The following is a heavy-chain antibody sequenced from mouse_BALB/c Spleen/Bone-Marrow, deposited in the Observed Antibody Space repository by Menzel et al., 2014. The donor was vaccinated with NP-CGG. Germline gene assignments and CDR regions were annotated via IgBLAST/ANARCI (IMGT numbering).Heavy chain of an antibody. CDR2: IWAGGST. Sequence: VQLEESGPGLVALSQSLSITCAVSGFSLTSYGVHWVRQPPGKGLEWLGVIWAGGSTNYNSALKSRLSISKDNSKSQVFLKMDSRQTDDAAMYYCARPTPRYFAMDYWGQGTSVTVSS. D-gene: IGHD6-1*01. CDR1: GFSLTSYG. V-gene: IGHV2-9*02. J-gene: IGHJ4*01. CDR3: ARPTPRYFAMDY.